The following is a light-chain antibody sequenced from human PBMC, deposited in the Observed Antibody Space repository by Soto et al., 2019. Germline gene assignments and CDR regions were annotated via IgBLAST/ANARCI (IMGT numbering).Light chain of an antibody. Sequence: IVWTQSPATLSLAPVERSNLSFMASQSVNNDLAWYQQKPGQAPRLLVYAAATRATGIPARFSGSGSGTDFTLTISSLEPEDFAVYYCQQRSNWPITCGQGKRLEIK. CDR1: QSVNND. J-gene: IGKJ5*01. V-gene: IGKV3-11*01. CDR2: AAA. CDR3: QQRSNWPIT.